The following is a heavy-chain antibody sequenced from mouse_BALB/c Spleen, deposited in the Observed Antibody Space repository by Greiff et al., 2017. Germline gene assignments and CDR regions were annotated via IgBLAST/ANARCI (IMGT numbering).Heavy chain of an antibody. CDR2: IWSGGST. CDR3: ARGDPAMESWDV. CDR1: GFSLTRYG. D-gene: IGHD1-1*02. V-gene: IGHV2-2*02. J-gene: IGHJ1*01. Sequence: QVQLKQSGPGLVQPSQSLSITCTVSGFSLTRYGVHWVRQSPGKGLEWLGVIWSGGSTDYNAAFISRLSISEDNSKSQVFFKINSLQANDTAIYYCARGDPAMESWDVWGAGTTVTVSS.